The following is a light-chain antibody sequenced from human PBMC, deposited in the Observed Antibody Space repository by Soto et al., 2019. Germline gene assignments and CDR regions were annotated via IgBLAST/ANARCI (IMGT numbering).Light chain of an antibody. CDR1: SSDVGSYNR. CDR3: SSFTSRNTLV. J-gene: IGLJ2*01. CDR2: EVS. V-gene: IGLV2-18*02. Sequence: QSALTQPPSVSGSPGQSVNISGTGTSSDVGSYNRVSWFRQPPGTAPKLIIYEVSNRPSGVPDRFSGSKSGNTASLTISGLQAEDEADYYCSSFTSRNTLVFGGGTKVTVL.